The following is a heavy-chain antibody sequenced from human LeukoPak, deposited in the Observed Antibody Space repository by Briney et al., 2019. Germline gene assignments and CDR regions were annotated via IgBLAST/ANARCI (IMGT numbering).Heavy chain of an antibody. V-gene: IGHV4-31*03. D-gene: IGHD4-23*01. CDR3: ARDNRGYSVDY. CDR1: GGSISSESYY. J-gene: IGHJ4*02. Sequence: KTSETLSLTCTVSGGSISSESYYWSWIRQHPGKGLEWIGYIYYTGGTYYNPSLKSRITISIDTSKNQFSLKLSSVTAADTAVYYCARDNRGYSVDYWGQGTLVTVSS. CDR2: IYYTGGT.